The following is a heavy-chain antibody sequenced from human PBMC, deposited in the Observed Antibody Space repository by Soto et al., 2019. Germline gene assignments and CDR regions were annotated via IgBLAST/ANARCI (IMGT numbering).Heavy chain of an antibody. D-gene: IGHD2-2*02. CDR1: GFTFSSYA. CDR2: ISYDGINK. CDR3: AREMAGDYYTFAFDI. Sequence: QVQLVESGGGVVQPGRSLSLSCAASGFTFSSYAMHWVRQAPGKGLEWVLVISYDGINKYYADSVKGRFTISRDNSKNTLYLQMNSLRAEDTAVYSCAREMAGDYYTFAFDIWGQGTMVTFSS. V-gene: IGHV3-30-3*01. J-gene: IGHJ3*02.